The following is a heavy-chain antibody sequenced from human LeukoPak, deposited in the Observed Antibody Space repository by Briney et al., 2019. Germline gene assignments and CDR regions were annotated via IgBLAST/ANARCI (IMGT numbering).Heavy chain of an antibody. D-gene: IGHD3-3*01. CDR3: ARDYDFWSGYYTARGLVGYYYGMDV. J-gene: IGHJ6*02. Sequence: SETLSLTCTVSGGSISSYYWSWIRQPAGKGLEWIGRIYTSGSTNYNPSLKSRVTISVDTSKNQFSLKLSSVTAADTAVYYCARDYDFWSGYYTARGLVGYYYGMDVLGQGTTVTVSS. CDR2: IYTSGST. CDR1: GGSISSYY. V-gene: IGHV4-4*07.